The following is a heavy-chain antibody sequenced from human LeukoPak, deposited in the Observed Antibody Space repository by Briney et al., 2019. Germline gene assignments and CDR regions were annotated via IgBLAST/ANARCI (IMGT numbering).Heavy chain of an antibody. Sequence: PSETLSLTCTVSGGSISSYYWSWIRQPPGKGLEWIGYIYYSGSTNYNPSLKSRVTISVDTSKNQFSLKLSSVTAADTAVYYCARGGYGDTFDYWGQGTLVTDSS. CDR1: GGSISSYY. CDR3: ARGGYGDTFDY. J-gene: IGHJ4*02. V-gene: IGHV4-59*01. D-gene: IGHD4-17*01. CDR2: IYYSGST.